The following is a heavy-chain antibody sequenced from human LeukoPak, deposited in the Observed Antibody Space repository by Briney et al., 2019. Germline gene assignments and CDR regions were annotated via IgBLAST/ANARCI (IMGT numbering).Heavy chain of an antibody. Sequence: ARSLTLSCAASGFTFSSYCMHWVRQAPGKGLEWVAVIWSDGSNKYYADSVKGRFTISRENSKNTLDVQMNSLRAEDTAVYYCARARAVEPDYWGQGTLVTVSS. CDR3: ARARAVEPDY. CDR2: IWSDGSNK. J-gene: IGHJ4*02. V-gene: IGHV3-33*01. CDR1: GFTFSSYC. D-gene: IGHD1-1*01.